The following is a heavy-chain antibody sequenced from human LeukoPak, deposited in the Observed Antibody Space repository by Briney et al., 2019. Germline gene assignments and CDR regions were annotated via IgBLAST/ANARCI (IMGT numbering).Heavy chain of an antibody. D-gene: IGHD3-16*01. CDR2: IKQDGSVK. V-gene: IGHV3-7*03. J-gene: IGHJ4*02. Sequence: GGSLRLSCAASGFSFSGYWMSWVRQTPGKGLGWVANIKQDGSVKNSVDSMKGRFTISRDNTKNSLYLEMNSLKAEDTAVYYCGGGGGHFDLWGQGTLVTVSS. CDR1: GFSFSGYW. CDR3: GGGGGHFDL.